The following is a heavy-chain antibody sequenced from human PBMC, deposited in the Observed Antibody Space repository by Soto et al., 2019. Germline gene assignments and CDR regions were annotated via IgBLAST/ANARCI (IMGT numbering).Heavy chain of an antibody. CDR1: GFTFSSYA. CDR3: ARELSATVTTHDAFDI. J-gene: IGHJ3*02. V-gene: IGHV3-30-3*01. CDR2: ISYDGSNK. Sequence: QVQLVESGGGVVQPGRSLRLSCAASGFTFSSYAMHWVRQAPGKGLEWVAVISYDGSNKYYADSVKGRFTISRDNSKNTLYLQMNSLRAEDTAVYYCARELSATVTTHDAFDIWGQGTMVTVSS. D-gene: IGHD4-17*01.